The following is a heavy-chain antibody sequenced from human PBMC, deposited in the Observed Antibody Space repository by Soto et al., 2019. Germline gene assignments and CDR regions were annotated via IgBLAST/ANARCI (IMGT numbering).Heavy chain of an antibody. J-gene: IGHJ4*02. Sequence: ASVKVSSKASGGTFSSYAISWVRQAPGQGLEWMGGIIPIFGTANYAQKFQGRVTITADESTSTAYMELSSLRSEDTAVYYCARDPEEYYGSGSYLDNWGQGTLVAVSS. D-gene: IGHD3-10*01. CDR2: IIPIFGTA. CDR3: ARDPEEYYGSGSYLDN. CDR1: GGTFSSYA. V-gene: IGHV1-69*01.